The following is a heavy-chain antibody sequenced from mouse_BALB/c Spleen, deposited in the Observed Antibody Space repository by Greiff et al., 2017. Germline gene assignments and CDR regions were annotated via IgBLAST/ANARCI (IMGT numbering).Heavy chain of an antibody. D-gene: IGHD1-1*01. CDR2: IDPANGNT. CDR3: ARDPYYYGSSYAYFDV. J-gene: IGHJ1*01. Sequence: VQLKQSGAELVKPGASVKLSCTASGFNIKDTYMHWVKQRPEQGLVWIGRIDPANGNTKYDPKFQGKATITADTSSNTAYLQLSSLTSEDTAVYYCARDPYYYGSSYAYFDVWGAGTTVTVSS. V-gene: IGHV14-3*02. CDR1: GFNIKDTY.